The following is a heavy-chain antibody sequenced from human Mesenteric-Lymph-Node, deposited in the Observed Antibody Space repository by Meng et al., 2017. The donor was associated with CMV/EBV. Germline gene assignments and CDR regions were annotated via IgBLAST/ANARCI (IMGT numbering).Heavy chain of an antibody. CDR1: GFIFDDYG. D-gene: IGHD3-22*01. J-gene: IGHJ4*02. CDR2: ISHTGTT. Sequence: ESLKISCEASGFIFDDYGMSWVRQAPGKGLEWVGSISHTGTTYYNPSLRGRVAFSVDTSKNQFSLRLTSVTATDTAVYYCARELPYDYYDTSGRTPNYFDYWGQGTLVTVSS. CDR3: ARELPYDYYDTSGRTPNYFDY. V-gene: IGHV4-38-2*01.